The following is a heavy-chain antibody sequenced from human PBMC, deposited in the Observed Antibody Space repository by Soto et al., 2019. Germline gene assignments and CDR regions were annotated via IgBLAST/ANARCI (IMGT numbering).Heavy chain of an antibody. CDR1: GGTFSSYA. CDR3: ARDTNLSSSYYYYGMDV. D-gene: IGHD6-6*01. J-gene: IGHJ6*02. Sequence: QVQLVQSGAEVKKPGSSVKVSCKASGGTFSSYAISWVRQAPGQGLEWMGGIIPIFGTANYAQKFQGRVTITADESTSTAYMELSSLSSEDTAVYYCARDTNLSSSYYYYGMDVWGQGTTVTVSS. V-gene: IGHV1-69*01. CDR2: IIPIFGTA.